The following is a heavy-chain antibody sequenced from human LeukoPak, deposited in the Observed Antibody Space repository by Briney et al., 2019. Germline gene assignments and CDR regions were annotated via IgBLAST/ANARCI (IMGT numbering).Heavy chain of an antibody. J-gene: IGHJ4*02. Sequence: SGKVSCKASGYTFTGYYMHWVRQAPGQGLEWMGGIIPIFGTANYAQKFQGRVTITTDESTGTAYMELSSLRSEDTAVYYCARGAPAWTGYYFDYWGQGTLVTVSS. CDR2: IIPIFGTA. CDR1: GYTFTGYY. CDR3: ARGAPAWTGYYFDY. D-gene: IGHD3/OR15-3a*01. V-gene: IGHV1-69*05.